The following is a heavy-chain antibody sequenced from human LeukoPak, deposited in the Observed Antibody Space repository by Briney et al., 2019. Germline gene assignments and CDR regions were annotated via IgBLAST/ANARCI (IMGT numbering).Heavy chain of an antibody. J-gene: IGHJ4*02. CDR1: GGSIGSSSYY. CDR3: ARGWSDGYYYDSSGFDY. Sequence: SETLSLTCTVSGGSIGSSSYYWGWIRQPPGKGLEWIGSIYHSGSTYYNPSLKSRVTISVDTSKNQFSLKLSSVTAADTAVYYCARGWSDGYYYDSSGFDYWGQGTLVTVSS. D-gene: IGHD3-22*01. CDR2: IYHSGST. V-gene: IGHV4-39*07.